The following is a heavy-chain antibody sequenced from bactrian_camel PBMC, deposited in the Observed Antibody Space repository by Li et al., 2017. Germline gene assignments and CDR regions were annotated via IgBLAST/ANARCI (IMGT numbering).Heavy chain of an antibody. V-gene: IGHV3-2*01. CDR3: ATNVLWDGPAPEYNG. J-gene: IGHJ4*01. CDR2: IYPDGSNV. D-gene: IGHD3*01. CDR1: GFSDSIWY. Sequence: VQPGGSLRLSCTVSGFSDSIWYLSWVRQAPGKGLEWVSSIYPDGSNVAYVDSVKGRFTISSDNAENTVYLQMNSLKSEDTALYYCATNVLWDGPAPEYNGWGQGTQVTVS.